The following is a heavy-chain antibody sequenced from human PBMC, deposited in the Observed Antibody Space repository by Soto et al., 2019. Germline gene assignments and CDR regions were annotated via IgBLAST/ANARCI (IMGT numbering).Heavy chain of an antibody. J-gene: IGHJ5*02. V-gene: IGHV3-30*03. D-gene: IGHD1-7*01. CDR1: GFTFSSYG. Sequence: GSLRLSCAASGFTFSSYGMHWVRQAPGKGLEWVAVISYDGSNKYYADSVKGRFTISRDNSKNTLYLQMNSLRAEDTAVYYCAADRHRTRNWFDPWGQGTLVTVSS. CDR3: AADRHRTRNWFDP. CDR2: ISYDGSNK.